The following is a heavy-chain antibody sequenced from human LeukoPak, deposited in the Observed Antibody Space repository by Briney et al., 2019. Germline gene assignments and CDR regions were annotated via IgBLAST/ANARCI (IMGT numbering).Heavy chain of an antibody. D-gene: IGHD4-11*01. CDR1: GFTFSSYA. CDR3: AKGYYGNYVAVDY. Sequence: GSLRLSCAASGFTFSSYAMIWVRQAPGKGLDWVSSISDNGDDTYYADSVKGRFTISRDKSTNTLYLQMNSLRADDTAVYYCAKGYYGNYVAVDYWGQGTLVTVSS. J-gene: IGHJ4*02. CDR2: ISDNGDDT. V-gene: IGHV3-23*01.